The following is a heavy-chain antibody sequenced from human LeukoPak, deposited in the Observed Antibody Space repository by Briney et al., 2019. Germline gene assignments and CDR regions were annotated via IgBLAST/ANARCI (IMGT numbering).Heavy chain of an antibody. CDR1: GFTFSSYA. D-gene: IGHD3-22*01. J-gene: IGHJ4*02. CDR2: ISGSGGST. CDR3: APPVGSGFNRNDY. V-gene: IGHV3-23*01. Sequence: GGSLRLSCAASGFTFSSYAMSWVRQAPGEGLEWVSAISGSGGSTYYADSVKGRFTISRDNSKNTLYMQMNSLRAEDTAVYFCAPPVGSGFNRNDYWGQGTLVTVSS.